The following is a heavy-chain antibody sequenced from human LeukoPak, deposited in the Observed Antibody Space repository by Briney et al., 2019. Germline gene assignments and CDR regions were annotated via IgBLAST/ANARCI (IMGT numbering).Heavy chain of an antibody. CDR2: ISYDGSNK. Sequence: GSLRLSCAASGFTFSSYAMHWVRQAPGKGLEWVAVISYDGSNKYYADSVKGRFTISRDNSKNTLYLQMNSLRAEDTAVYYCARANGDHTAYFDYWGQGTLVTVSS. V-gene: IGHV3-30*04. D-gene: IGHD4-17*01. J-gene: IGHJ4*02. CDR1: GFTFSSYA. CDR3: ARANGDHTAYFDY.